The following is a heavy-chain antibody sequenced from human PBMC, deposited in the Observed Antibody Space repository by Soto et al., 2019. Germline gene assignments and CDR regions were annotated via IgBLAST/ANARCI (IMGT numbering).Heavy chain of an antibody. J-gene: IGHJ5*02. CDR3: ARQSRRLLPNWFDP. Sequence: SETLSLTCTVSGASITSSSYYWGWIRQPPGKGLGWIGSIYYSGSTYYNPSLKSRVTISVDTSKNQFSLKLSSVTAADTAVYYCARQSRRLLPNWFDPWGQGTLVTVSS. CDR2: IYYSGST. CDR1: GASITSSSYY. V-gene: IGHV4-39*01. D-gene: IGHD3-22*01.